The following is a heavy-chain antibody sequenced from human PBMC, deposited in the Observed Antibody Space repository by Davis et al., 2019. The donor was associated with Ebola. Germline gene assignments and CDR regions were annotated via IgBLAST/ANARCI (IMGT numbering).Heavy chain of an antibody. D-gene: IGHD1-7*01. CDR3: ARVPKLELPMIYYYYGMDV. Sequence: GESLKISCAASGFTFSSYSMNWVRQAPGKGLEWVSYISSSSGTIYYADSVKGRFTISRDNAKNSLYLQMKSLRDEDTAVYYCARVPKLELPMIYYYYGMDVWGQGTTVTVSS. CDR1: GFTFSSYS. J-gene: IGHJ6*02. CDR2: ISSSSGTI. V-gene: IGHV3-48*02.